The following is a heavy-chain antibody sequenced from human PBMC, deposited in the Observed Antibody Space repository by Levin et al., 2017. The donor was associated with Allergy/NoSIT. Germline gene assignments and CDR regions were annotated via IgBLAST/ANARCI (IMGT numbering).Heavy chain of an antibody. CDR1: GYTFTGYY. V-gene: IGHV1-2*02. D-gene: IGHD3-10*01. J-gene: IGHJ4*02. CDR2: INPNSGGT. CDR3: ARANTMVRGVIIY. Sequence: GASVKVSCKASGYTFTGYYMHWVRQAPGQGLEWMGWINPNSGGTNYAQKFQGRVTMTRDTSISTAYMELSRLRSDDTAVYYCARANTMVRGVIIYWGQGTLVTVSS.